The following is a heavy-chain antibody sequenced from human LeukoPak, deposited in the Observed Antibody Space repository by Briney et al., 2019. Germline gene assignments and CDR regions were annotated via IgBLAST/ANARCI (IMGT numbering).Heavy chain of an antibody. CDR3: AKSLGYCSGGSCPPVAFDI. D-gene: IGHD2-15*01. V-gene: IGHV3-23*01. J-gene: IGHJ3*02. CDR1: GFTFSSYA. CDR2: ISGSGGST. Sequence: GGSLRLSCAASGFTFSSYAMSWVRQAPGKGLEWVSAISGSGGSTYYADSVKGRFTISRDNSKNTLYPQMNSLRAEDTAVYYCAKSLGYCSGGSCPPVAFDIWGQGTMVTVSS.